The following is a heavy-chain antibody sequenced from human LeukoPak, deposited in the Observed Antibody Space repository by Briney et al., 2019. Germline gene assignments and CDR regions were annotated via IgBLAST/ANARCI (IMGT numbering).Heavy chain of an antibody. CDR3: ARGAQRRIPSYY. Sequence: SGTLSLTCAVYGGSFSGYYWSWIRQPPGKGLEWIGEINHSGSTNYNPSLKSRVTISVDTSKNQFSLKLSSVTAADTAVYYCARGAQRRIPSYYWGQGTLVTVSS. D-gene: IGHD5-24*01. V-gene: IGHV4-34*01. J-gene: IGHJ4*02. CDR2: INHSGST. CDR1: GGSFSGYY.